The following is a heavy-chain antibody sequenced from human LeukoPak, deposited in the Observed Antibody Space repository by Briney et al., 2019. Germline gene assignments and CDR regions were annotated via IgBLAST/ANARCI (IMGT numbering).Heavy chain of an antibody. J-gene: IGHJ4*02. CDR1: GYTLTELS. V-gene: IGHV1-24*01. Sequence: ASVKVSCKVSGYTLTELSMHWVRQAPGKGLEWMGGFDPEDGETIYAQKFQGRVTMTEATSTDTAYMELRSLTSEDTAVYYCATGGSGSYYELDYWGQGTLVTVPS. CDR3: ATGGSGSYYELDY. D-gene: IGHD3-10*01. CDR2: FDPEDGET.